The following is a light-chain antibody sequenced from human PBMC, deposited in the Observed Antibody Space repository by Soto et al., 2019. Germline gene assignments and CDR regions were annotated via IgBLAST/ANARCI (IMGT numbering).Light chain of an antibody. V-gene: IGKV3-11*01. CDR3: KQRSNWPRT. Sequence: EIVLTQSPATLSLSPGERATLSCRASQSVSSYLAWYQQKPCQAHRLLIFDASTRAPRMPARLSGSASGTEFTLTISSRGPEHFEVYYCKQRSNWPRTFGQGPKVELK. CDR2: DAS. J-gene: IGKJ1*01. CDR1: QSVSSY.